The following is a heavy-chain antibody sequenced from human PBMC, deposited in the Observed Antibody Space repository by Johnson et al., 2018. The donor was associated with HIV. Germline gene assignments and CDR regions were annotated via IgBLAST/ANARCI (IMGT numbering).Heavy chain of an antibody. Sequence: VQLVESGGGLEQPGGSLRVSCAASGFTVSSYAMSWVRQAPGKGLEWVSVISGRGGSTYYGDSVKGRFTHSRDKYNNTLYLQMHRLRAEDTAVYDCAKDRMYDYGDYGGAFDIWCQGTMVTVSS. V-gene: IGHV3-23*04. CDR1: GFTVSSYA. CDR2: ISGRGGST. J-gene: IGHJ3*02. CDR3: AKDRMYDYGDYGGAFDI. D-gene: IGHD4-17*01.